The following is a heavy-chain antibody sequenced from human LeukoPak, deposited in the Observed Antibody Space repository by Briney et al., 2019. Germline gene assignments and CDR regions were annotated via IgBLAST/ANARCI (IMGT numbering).Heavy chain of an antibody. CDR3: ARERGDYVE. CDR1: GGSISSYY. D-gene: IGHD4-17*01. V-gene: IGHV4-34*01. J-gene: IGHJ4*02. Sequence: PSETLSLTCNVSGGSISSYYWSWIRQPPGKGLEWIGEINHSGSTNYNPSLKSRVTISVDTSKNQFSLKLSSVTAADTAVYYCARERGDYVEWGQGTLVTVSS. CDR2: INHSGST.